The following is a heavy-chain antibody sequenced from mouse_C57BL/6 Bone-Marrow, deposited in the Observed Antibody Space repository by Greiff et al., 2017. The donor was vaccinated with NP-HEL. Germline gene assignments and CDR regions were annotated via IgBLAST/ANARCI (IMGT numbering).Heavy chain of an antibody. J-gene: IGHJ3*01. CDR1: GYTFTSYN. D-gene: IGHD1-1*01. V-gene: IGHV1-12*01. CDR2: IYPGNGDT. CDR3: ARWDYYGSSAWFAY. Sequence: LQQSGAELVRPGASVKMSCKASGYTFTSYNMHWVKQTPRQGLEWIGAIYPGNGDTSYNQKFKGKATLTVDKSSSTAYMQLSSLTSEDSAVYFCARWDYYGSSAWFAYWGQGTLVTVSA.